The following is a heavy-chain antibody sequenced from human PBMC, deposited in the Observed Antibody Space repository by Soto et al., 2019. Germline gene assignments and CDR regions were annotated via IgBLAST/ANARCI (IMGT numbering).Heavy chain of an antibody. Sequence: EVQLLESGGGLVQPGGSLRLSCAASGFTFSSYAMSWVRQAPGKGLEWVSAISGSGGSTYYADSVKGRFTISGDNSTNTLYLQMNGPRAEDTAVYYCAEHYDFWSGYYPPHYWGEGTLVTFSS. J-gene: IGHJ4*02. CDR1: GFTFSSYA. CDR3: AEHYDFWSGYYPPHY. CDR2: ISGSGGST. V-gene: IGHV3-23*01. D-gene: IGHD3-3*01.